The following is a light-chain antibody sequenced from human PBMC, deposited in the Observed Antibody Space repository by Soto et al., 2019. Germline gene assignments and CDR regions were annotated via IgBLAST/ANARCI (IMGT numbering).Light chain of an antibody. CDR3: QQYGRSPPLI. V-gene: IGKV3-20*01. CDR1: QSASSNY. CDR2: AAS. Sequence: EIVLTQSPGTLSLSPGERATLSCRASQSASSNYLAWYQQKPGQAPRLLIYAASTRATGIPDRFSGSGSGTDFTLTISRLEAEDFAVYYCQQYGRSPPLIFGGGTKVEIK. J-gene: IGKJ4*01.